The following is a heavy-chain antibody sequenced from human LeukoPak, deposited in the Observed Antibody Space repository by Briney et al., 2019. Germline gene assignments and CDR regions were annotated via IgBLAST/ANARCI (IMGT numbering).Heavy chain of an antibody. D-gene: IGHD2-2*02. J-gene: IGHJ5*02. CDR1: GYTFTGYY. V-gene: IGHV1-2*02. CDR2: INPNSGGT. Sequence: ASVKVSCKASGYTFTGYYMHWVRQAPGQGLEWMGWINPNSGGTNYAQKFQGRVTMTGDTSISTAYMELSRLRSDDTAVYYCARGVDCSSTSCYIGGWFDPWGQGTLVTVSS. CDR3: ARGVDCSSTSCYIGGWFDP.